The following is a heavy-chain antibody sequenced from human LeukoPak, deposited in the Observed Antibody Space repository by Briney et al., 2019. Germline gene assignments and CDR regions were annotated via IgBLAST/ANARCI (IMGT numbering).Heavy chain of an antibody. J-gene: IGHJ6*02. CDR2: ISSSSSYI. D-gene: IGHD6-13*01. CDR1: GFTFSSYS. CDR3: ARDKVSSSWYGGDYYYYGMDV. V-gene: IGHV3-21*04. Sequence: GGSLRLSCAASGFTFSSYSMNWVRQAPGKGLEWVSSISSSSSYIYYADSVKGRFTISRDNAKNSLYLQMNSLRAEDTAVYYCARDKVSSSWYGGDYYYYGMDVWGQGTTVTVSS.